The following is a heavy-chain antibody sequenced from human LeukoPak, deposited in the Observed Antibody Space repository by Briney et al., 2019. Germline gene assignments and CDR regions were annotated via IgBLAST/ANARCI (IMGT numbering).Heavy chain of an antibody. Sequence: GGSLRLPCAASGFTFSSYWMHWVRQAPGKGLVWVSRINSDGSSTSYADSVKGRFTISRDNAKNTLYLQMNSLRAEDTAVYYCARWPLGVDGFGESRNYFDYWGQGTLVTVSS. J-gene: IGHJ4*02. CDR1: GFTFSSYW. CDR2: INSDGSST. V-gene: IGHV3-74*01. D-gene: IGHD3-10*01. CDR3: ARWPLGVDGFGESRNYFDY.